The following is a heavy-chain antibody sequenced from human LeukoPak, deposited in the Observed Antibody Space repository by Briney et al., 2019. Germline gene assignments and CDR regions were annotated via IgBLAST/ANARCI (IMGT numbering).Heavy chain of an antibody. J-gene: IGHJ4*02. CDR3: AKDLEPWIQLWFLGYFDY. CDR1: GFTFSSYA. Sequence: GGSLRLSCAASGFTFSSYAMSWVRQAPGKGLEWVSAISGSGGSTYYADSVKGRFTISRDNSKNTLYLQMNSLRAEDTAVYYCAKDLEPWIQLWFLGYFDYWGQGTLVTVSS. CDR2: ISGSGGST. D-gene: IGHD5-18*01. V-gene: IGHV3-23*01.